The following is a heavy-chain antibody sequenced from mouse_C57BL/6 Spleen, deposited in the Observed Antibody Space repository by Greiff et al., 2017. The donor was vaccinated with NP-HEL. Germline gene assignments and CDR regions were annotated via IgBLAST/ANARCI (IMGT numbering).Heavy chain of an antibody. J-gene: IGHJ2*01. Sequence: VKLMESGPELVKPGASVKISCKASGYTFTNYYINWVKQRPGQGLEWIGWIFPGSGSTYYNEKFKGKATLTVDKSSSTAYMLLSSLTSEDSAVYFCARNGLRSSFDYWGQGTTLTVSS. CDR2: IFPGSGST. V-gene: IGHV1-75*01. D-gene: IGHD1-1*01. CDR1: GYTFTNYY. CDR3: ARNGLRSSFDY.